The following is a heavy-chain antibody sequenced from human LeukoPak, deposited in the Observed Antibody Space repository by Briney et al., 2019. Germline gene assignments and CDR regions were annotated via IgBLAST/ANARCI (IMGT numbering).Heavy chain of an antibody. D-gene: IGHD6-13*01. J-gene: IGHJ4*02. V-gene: IGHV4-59*01. CDR2: IYYNGST. Sequence: SETLSLTCTVSGGSISSYYWSWIRQPPGKGLEWIGYIYYNGSTNYNPSLKSRVTISVDTSKNQFSLRLSSVTAADTAVYYCARDSSSWYLGYWGQGTLVTVSS. CDR3: ARDSSSWYLGY. CDR1: GGSISSYY.